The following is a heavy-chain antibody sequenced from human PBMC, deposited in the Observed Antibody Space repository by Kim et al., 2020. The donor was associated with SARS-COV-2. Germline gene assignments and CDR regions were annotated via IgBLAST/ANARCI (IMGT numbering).Heavy chain of an antibody. CDR3: ARETRPYSSSWDDAFDI. J-gene: IGHJ3*02. D-gene: IGHD6-13*01. CDR1: GFTFSSYG. V-gene: IGHV3-33*05. CDR2: ISYDGSNK. Sequence: GGSLRLSCAASGFTFSSYGMHWVRQAPGKGLEWVAVISYDGSNKYYADSVKGRFTISRDNSKNTLYLQMNSLRAEDTAVYYCARETRPYSSSWDDAFDIWGQETMVTVSS.